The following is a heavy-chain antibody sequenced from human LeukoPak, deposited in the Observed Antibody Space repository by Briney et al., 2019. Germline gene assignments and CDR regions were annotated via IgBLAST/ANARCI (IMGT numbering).Heavy chain of an antibody. J-gene: IGHJ4*02. CDR3: ARRKRQWELLDYFDY. V-gene: IGHV5-51*01. Sequence: GESLKISCKGSGYSFTSYWIGWVRQMPGEGLEWMGIIYPGDSDTRYSPSFQGQVTISADKSISTAYLQWSSLKASDTAMYYCARRKRQWELLDYFDYWGQGTLVTVSS. CDR1: GYSFTSYW. D-gene: IGHD1-26*01. CDR2: IYPGDSDT.